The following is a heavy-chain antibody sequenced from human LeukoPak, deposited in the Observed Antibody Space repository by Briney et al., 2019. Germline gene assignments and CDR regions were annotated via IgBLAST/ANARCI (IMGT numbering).Heavy chain of an antibody. CDR2: ISGSGTNT. CDR3: AKGRGILTGYGTMYYFDY. V-gene: IGHV3-23*01. J-gene: IGHJ4*02. CDR1: GFTFSSYG. D-gene: IGHD3-9*01. Sequence: GGSLRLSCAASGFTFSSYGMSWVRQAPGKGLEWVSVISGSGTNTYYADSVKGRFTISRDISKNTLYLQMNSLRVEDTAIYYCAKGRGILTGYGTMYYFDYWGQGTLVTVSS.